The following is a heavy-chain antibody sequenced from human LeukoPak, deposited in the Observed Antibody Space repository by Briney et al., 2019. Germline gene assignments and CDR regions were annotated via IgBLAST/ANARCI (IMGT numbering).Heavy chain of an antibody. CDR1: GYSFTGFY. D-gene: IGHD3-3*01. Sequence: ASVKVSCKASGYSFTGFYIHWVRQAPGQGLEWMGWINPNSGGPKYAQKFQGRVTMTRDTSISTAYMELSRLKSEDTAVYLCARRVGVIGATWPFDYWGQGTLVTVSS. J-gene: IGHJ4*02. V-gene: IGHV1-2*02. CDR3: ARRVGVIGATWPFDY. CDR2: INPNSGGP.